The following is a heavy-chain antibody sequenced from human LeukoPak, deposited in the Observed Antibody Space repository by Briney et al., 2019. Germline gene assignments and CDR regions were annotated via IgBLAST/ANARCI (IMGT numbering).Heavy chain of an antibody. J-gene: IGHJ4*02. CDR3: ARDDPSGWSVAFDY. Sequence: SVKVSCKASGGTFSSYAISWVRQAPGQGLEWMGGIIPIFGTANYAQKFQGRVTITADESTSTAYMELRSLRSDDTAVYYCARDDPSGWSVAFDYWGQGTLVTVSS. D-gene: IGHD6-19*01. V-gene: IGHV1-69*13. CDR1: GGTFSSYA. CDR2: IIPIFGTA.